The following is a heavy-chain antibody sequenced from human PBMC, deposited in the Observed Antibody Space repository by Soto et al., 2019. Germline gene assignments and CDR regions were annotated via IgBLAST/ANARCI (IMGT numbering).Heavy chain of an antibody. Sequence: QVQLQESGPGLVKPSETLSLTCTVSGGSISSYYWSWIRQPPGKGLEWIGYIYYSGSTNYNPSLKSRVTISVDTSKKQFSLKLSYVTAADTAVYYCARVWGGAFDIWGQGTMVTVSS. J-gene: IGHJ3*02. CDR2: IYYSGST. CDR1: GGSISSYY. CDR3: ARVWGGAFDI. D-gene: IGHD3-10*01. V-gene: IGHV4-59*01.